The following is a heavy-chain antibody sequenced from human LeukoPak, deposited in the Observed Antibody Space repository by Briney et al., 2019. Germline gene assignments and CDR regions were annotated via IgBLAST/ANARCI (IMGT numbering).Heavy chain of an antibody. Sequence: ASVKVSCKASGYTFTGYYMHWVRQAPGQGLEWMGWINPNSGGTNYAQKFQGRVTMTRDTSTSTAYMELSRLRSDDTAVYYCARWSNYYGSGTHREGDYWGQGTLVTVSS. CDR2: INPNSGGT. CDR1: GYTFTGYY. V-gene: IGHV1-2*02. J-gene: IGHJ4*02. D-gene: IGHD3-10*01. CDR3: ARWSNYYGSGTHREGDY.